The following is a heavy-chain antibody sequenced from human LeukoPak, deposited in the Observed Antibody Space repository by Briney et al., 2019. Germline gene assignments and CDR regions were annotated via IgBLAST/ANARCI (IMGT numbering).Heavy chain of an antibody. Sequence: PSGGSLRLSCAASGFTFSSYWMSWVRQAPGKGLVWVSRIASDGSSTTYADSVKGRFSISRDNAKNTLYLQMNSLRVEDTAAYYCARGRPHGNDYWGQGTLVTVSS. J-gene: IGHJ4*02. CDR3: ARGRPHGNDY. V-gene: IGHV3-74*01. D-gene: IGHD4-23*01. CDR1: GFTFSSYW. CDR2: IASDGSST.